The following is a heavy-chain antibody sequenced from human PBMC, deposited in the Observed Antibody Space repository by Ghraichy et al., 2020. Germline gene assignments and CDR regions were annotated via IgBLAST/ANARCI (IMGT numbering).Heavy chain of an antibody. D-gene: IGHD6-13*01. J-gene: IGHJ4*02. CDR1: GFSVISNY. CDR3: ARGGTAGALDL. CDR2: IHGRGTT. V-gene: IGHV3-66*01. Sequence: GESLNISCAASGFSVISNYMSWVRQAPGKGLEWVSLIHGRGTTSYIDSVKGRFTITRDNSVNAVYLQLQSLRAEDTAVYYCARGGTAGALDLWGQGTLVTVAS.